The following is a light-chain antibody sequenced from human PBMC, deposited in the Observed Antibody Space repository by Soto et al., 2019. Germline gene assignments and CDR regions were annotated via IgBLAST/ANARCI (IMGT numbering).Light chain of an antibody. CDR3: MQGKHWPPLYT. J-gene: IGKJ2*01. V-gene: IGKV2-30*01. Sequence: DVVVTQSPLSLPVTLGQPASISCRSSQSLVYSDGHTYLNWFQQRPGQSPRRLIYKVSNRDSGVPDRFSGSGSGTDFALKISRVEAEDVGVYYCMQGKHWPPLYTFGQGTKLEIK. CDR2: KVS. CDR1: QSLVYSDGHTY.